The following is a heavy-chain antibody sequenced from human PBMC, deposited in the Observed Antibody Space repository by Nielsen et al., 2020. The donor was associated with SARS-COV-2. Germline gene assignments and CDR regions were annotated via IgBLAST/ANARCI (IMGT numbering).Heavy chain of an antibody. V-gene: IGHV4-59*12. D-gene: IGHD6-6*01. J-gene: IGHJ6*02. Sequence: SETLSLTCTVSGGSISSYYWSWIRQPPGKGLEWIGYIYYSGSTNYNPSLKSRVTISVDTSKNQFSLKVSSVTAADTAVYYCARGRGAARRNYYGMDVWGQGTTVTVSS. CDR2: IYYSGST. CDR3: ARGRGAARRNYYGMDV. CDR1: GGSISSYY.